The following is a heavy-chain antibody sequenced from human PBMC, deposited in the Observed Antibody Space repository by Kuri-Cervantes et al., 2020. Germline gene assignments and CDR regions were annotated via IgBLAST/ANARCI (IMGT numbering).Heavy chain of an antibody. CDR2: IVHSGGNT. Sequence: GESLKISCAAYGFTFSSYAMSWVRQAPGKGLEWLSAIVHSGGNTYYADSVKGRFTISRDNSKNTLYLQMNSLETEDTAVYYCATGRGTDSRFDSWGQGTLVTVSS. D-gene: IGHD3-16*01. V-gene: IGHV3-23*01. J-gene: IGHJ4*02. CDR1: GFTFSSYA. CDR3: ATGRGTDSRFDS.